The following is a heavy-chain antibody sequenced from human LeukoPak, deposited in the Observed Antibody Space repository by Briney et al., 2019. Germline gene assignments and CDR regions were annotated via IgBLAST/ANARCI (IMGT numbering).Heavy chain of an antibody. CDR2: ISSLGSTI. J-gene: IGHJ4*02. CDR1: GFTFSTYS. V-gene: IGHV3-48*01. D-gene: IGHD5-24*01. Sequence: PGGSLRLSCAASGFTFSTYSMNWVRQAPGKGLGWVSYISSLGSTIYYADSVKGRFTIFRDNAKNSLYLQMDGLRAEDTAVYYCARGEQEIATMSIDYWGQGTLVTVSS. CDR3: ARGEQEIATMSIDY.